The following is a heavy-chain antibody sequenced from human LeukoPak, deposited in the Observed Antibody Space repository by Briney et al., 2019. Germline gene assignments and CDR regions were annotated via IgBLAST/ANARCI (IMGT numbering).Heavy chain of an antibody. CDR3: ASHVVVTGTRGFDH. CDR2: ISHSGNT. Sequence: KPSETLSLTCTVSGVSISTTSYYWGWIRQPPGKGLEWIGEISHSGNTNCNPSLKSRVTISVDKSENQLSLRLTSVTAADTAVYYCASHVVVTGTRGFDHWGQGTLVTVSS. V-gene: IGHV4-39*07. D-gene: IGHD2-21*02. CDR1: GVSISTTSYY. J-gene: IGHJ4*02.